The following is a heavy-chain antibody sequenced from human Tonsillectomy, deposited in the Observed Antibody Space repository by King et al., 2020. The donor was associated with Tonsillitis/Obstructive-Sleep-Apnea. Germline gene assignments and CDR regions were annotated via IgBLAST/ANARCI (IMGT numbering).Heavy chain of an antibody. V-gene: IGHV7-4-1*02. D-gene: IGHD2/OR15-2a*01. CDR3: ARDAPEIVTVPGLDAFDV. CDR1: GYNFSRYA. CDR2: IHTNTGNP. J-gene: IGHJ3*01. Sequence: VQLVQSGSELKKPGASVNVSCKASGYNFSRYALNWLRQAPGQGLEWMGWIHTNTGNPTYAQGFRGRFAFSLHTSVSTAYLQISGLKAEDTAVYYCARDAPEIVTVPGLDAFDVWGQGTMVTVSS.